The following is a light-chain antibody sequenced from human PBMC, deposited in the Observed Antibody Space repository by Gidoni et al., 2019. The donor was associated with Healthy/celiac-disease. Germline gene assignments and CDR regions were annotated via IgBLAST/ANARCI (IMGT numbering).Light chain of an antibody. Sequence: QSVLTQPPSASGTPGQRVTISCSGSSSNIGSNTVNWYQQLPGTAPNLLIYSNNQRPSGVPDRFSGSKSGTSASLAISGLQSEDEADYYCAAWDDSLNLWVFGGGTKLTVL. J-gene: IGLJ3*02. CDR2: SNN. CDR3: AAWDDSLNLWV. CDR1: SSNIGSNT. V-gene: IGLV1-44*01.